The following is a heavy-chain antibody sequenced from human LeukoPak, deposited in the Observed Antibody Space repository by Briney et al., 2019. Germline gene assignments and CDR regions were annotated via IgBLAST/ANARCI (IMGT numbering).Heavy chain of an antibody. V-gene: IGHV3-21*01. D-gene: IGHD1-26*01. CDR2: ISSSSSYI. Sequence: GGSLRLSCAASGFTFSSYSMNWVRQAPGKGLEWVSSISSSSSYIYYADSVKGRFTISRDNAKNSLYLQMNSLRAEDTAVYYCARGSMRGSYSYYYYYMDVWGKGTTVTVSS. J-gene: IGHJ6*03. CDR3: ARGSMRGSYSYYYYYMDV. CDR1: GFTFSSYS.